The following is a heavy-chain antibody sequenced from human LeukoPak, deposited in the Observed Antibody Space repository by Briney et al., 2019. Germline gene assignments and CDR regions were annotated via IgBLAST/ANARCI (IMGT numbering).Heavy chain of an antibody. J-gene: IGHJ5*02. CDR3: ARDRRTIGPYSSGWFGWFDP. D-gene: IGHD6-19*01. CDR1: GYTFTGYY. CDR2: INPNSGGT. Sequence: ASVKVSCKASGYTFTGYYMHWVRQAPGQGLEWMGWINPNSGGTNYAQKSQGRVTMTRDTSISTAYMELSRLRSDDTAVYYCARDRRTIGPYSSGWFGWFDPWGQGTLVTVSS. V-gene: IGHV1-2*02.